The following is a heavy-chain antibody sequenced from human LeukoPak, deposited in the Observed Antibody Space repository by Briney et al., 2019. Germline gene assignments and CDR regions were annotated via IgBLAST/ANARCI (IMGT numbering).Heavy chain of an antibody. CDR1: GFTFSSYS. CDR3: ARDVGSITMVRGVIEETDY. V-gene: IGHV3-48*04. Sequence: PGGSLRLSCAASGFTFSSYSMNWVRQAPGKGLEWVSYISSSGDMKYYADSVKGRFTISRDNAKNSLYLQMNSLRADDTAVYYCARDVGSITMVRGVIEETDYWGQGTLVTVSS. D-gene: IGHD3-10*01. CDR2: ISSSGDMK. J-gene: IGHJ4*02.